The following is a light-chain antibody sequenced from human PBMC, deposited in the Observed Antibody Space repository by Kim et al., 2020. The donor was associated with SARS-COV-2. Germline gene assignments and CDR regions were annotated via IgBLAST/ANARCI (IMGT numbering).Light chain of an antibody. CDR1: QSVSNN. Sequence: SPGDRVTLSCRASQSVSNNLAWYQQKPGQAPRLVISGASTRATGVPDRFRGSGSGTDFTLTISSLQSDDFAVYYCQQYNTWPPDTFGQGTRLEIK. CDR3: QQYNTWPPDT. J-gene: IGKJ5*01. CDR2: GAS. V-gene: IGKV3-15*01.